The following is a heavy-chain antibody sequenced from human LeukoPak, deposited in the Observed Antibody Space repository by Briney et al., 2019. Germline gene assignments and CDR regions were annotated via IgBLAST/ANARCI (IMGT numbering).Heavy chain of an antibody. CDR2: ISSSGSTI. CDR3: ARTKWQLPWA. D-gene: IGHD1-26*01. CDR1: GFTVSSNS. J-gene: IGHJ1*01. V-gene: IGHV3-48*04. Sequence: PGGSLRLSCTVSGFTVSSNSMSWVRQAPGKGLEWVSHISSSGSTITYADSVKGRFTVSRVNTKNSLYLQMNSLRADDTAIYYCARTKWQLPWAWGQGTLVTVSS.